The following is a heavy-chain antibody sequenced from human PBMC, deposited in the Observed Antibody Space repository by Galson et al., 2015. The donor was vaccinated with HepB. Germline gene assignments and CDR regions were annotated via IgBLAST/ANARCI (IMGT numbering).Heavy chain of an antibody. CDR1: GFTFRRYG. V-gene: IGHV3-23*01. CDR3: TKEIAEIGTPLFDR. J-gene: IGHJ4*02. D-gene: IGHD6-13*01. Sequence: SLRLSCAASGFTFRRYGMSWVRQAPGKGLQWVSGLNGGGGRTFYADSVKGRFTISRDNSKNTLYLQMNSLRAEDTGIYYCTKEIAEIGTPLFDRWGQGTLVTVSS. CDR2: LNGGGGRT.